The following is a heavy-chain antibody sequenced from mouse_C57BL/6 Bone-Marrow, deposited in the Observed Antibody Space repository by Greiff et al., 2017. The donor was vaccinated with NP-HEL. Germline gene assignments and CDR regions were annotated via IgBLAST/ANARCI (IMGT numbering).Heavy chain of an antibody. Sequence: EVKLVESGGGLVQPGGSLSLSCAASGFTFTDYYMNWVRQPPGKALEWLGFIRNKASGYTTAYSASVKGRFTISRDNSQSILYLQMNALRAEDSATYYCARSIYYDYADDPFYAMDYWGQGTSVTVSS. V-gene: IGHV7-3*01. CDR2: IRNKASGYTT. CDR1: GFTFTDYY. D-gene: IGHD2-4*01. CDR3: ARSIYYDYADDPFYAMDY. J-gene: IGHJ4*01.